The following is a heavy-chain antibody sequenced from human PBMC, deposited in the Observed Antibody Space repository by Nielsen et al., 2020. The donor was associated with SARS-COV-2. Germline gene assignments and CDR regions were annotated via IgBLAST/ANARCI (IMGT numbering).Heavy chain of an antibody. CDR2: ISDSGGNT. J-gene: IGHJ6*03. CDR3: AKSAVAGTERIWYCYYHMDV. Sequence: GESLKISCAASGFTFSSYAMSWVRQAPGKGLEWVSAISDSGGNTYYADSMKGRVTISRDNSKNTLYLQMKYLRADDTAVYYCAKSAVAGTERIWYCYYHMDVWGKGTALTVSS. CDR1: GFTFSSYA. V-gene: IGHV3-23*01. D-gene: IGHD6-19*01.